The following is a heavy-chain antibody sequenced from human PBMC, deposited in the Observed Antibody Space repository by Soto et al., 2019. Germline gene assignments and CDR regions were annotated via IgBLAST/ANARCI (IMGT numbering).Heavy chain of an antibody. Sequence: SETLSLTCAVYGGSFSGYYWSWIRQPPGKGLGWIGEINHSGSTNYNPSLKSRVTISVDTSKNQFSLKLSSVTAADTAVYYCARGGIVATILDFYFDYWGQGTLVTVSS. D-gene: IGHD5-12*01. J-gene: IGHJ4*02. CDR2: INHSGST. V-gene: IGHV4-34*01. CDR1: GGSFSGYY. CDR3: ARGGIVATILDFYFDY.